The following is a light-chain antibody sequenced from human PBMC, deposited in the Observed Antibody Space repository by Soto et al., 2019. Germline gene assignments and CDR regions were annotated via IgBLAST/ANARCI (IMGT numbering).Light chain of an antibody. V-gene: IGKV3-11*01. Sequence: EIVLTQSPATLSLSPGDTATLSCRASQSVSSYLAWYRQKPGQVPRLLIYDASNRAPGVPARFSGSGSGTDFTLTISSLEPEDFAVYSCQQRSNWHLTFGGGTKVEIK. CDR3: QQRSNWHLT. CDR1: QSVSSY. J-gene: IGKJ4*01. CDR2: DAS.